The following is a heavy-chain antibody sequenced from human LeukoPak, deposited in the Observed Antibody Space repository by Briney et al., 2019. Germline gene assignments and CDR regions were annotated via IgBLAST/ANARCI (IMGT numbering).Heavy chain of an antibody. CDR1: GTFITSYH. CDR3: NTDQPPSRLAV. Sequence: AYTLSLTRSVGGTFITSYHGSWGRQSAGKGLEWIGRMLTSGNIDYNPSLRSRVTMSHDTPRNSVSLKRSSVTASDTAVYYCNTDQPPSRLAVWGAGATVTVSS. V-gene: IGHV4-4*07. CDR2: MLTSGNI. J-gene: IGHJ6*01.